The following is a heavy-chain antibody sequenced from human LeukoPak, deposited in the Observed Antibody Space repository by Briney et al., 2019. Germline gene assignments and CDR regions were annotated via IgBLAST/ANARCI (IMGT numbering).Heavy chain of an antibody. J-gene: IGHJ4*02. CDR2: ISYDGSNK. CDR1: GFTFSSYA. V-gene: IGHV3-30*04. D-gene: IGHD5-12*01. CDR3: ASQGSGYDSPIDS. Sequence: GGSLRLSCAASGFTFSSYAMHWVRQAPGKGLEWVAVISYDGSNKYYADSVKGRFTISRDNSKNTLYLQMNSLRAEDTAVYYCASQGSGYDSPIDSWGQGTLVTVSS.